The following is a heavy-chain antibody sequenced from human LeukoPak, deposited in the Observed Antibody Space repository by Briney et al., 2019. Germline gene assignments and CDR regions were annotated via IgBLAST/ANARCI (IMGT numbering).Heavy chain of an antibody. V-gene: IGHV1-18*01. CDR2: ISAYNGNT. CDR3: AIHPRWLRSPYYFDY. D-gene: IGHD5-12*01. J-gene: IGHJ4*02. CDR1: GYTFTSYG. Sequence: ASVKVSCKASGYTFTSYGISWVRQAPGQGLEWMGWISAYNGNTNYAQKLQGRVTMTTDTSTSTAYMELRSLISDDTAVYYCAIHPRWLRSPYYFDYWGQGTLVTVSS.